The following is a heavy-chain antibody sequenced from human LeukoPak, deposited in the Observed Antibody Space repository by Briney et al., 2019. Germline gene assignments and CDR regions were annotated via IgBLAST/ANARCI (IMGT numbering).Heavy chain of an antibody. V-gene: IGHV4-61*08. CDR1: GGSISSGGYY. J-gene: IGHJ4*02. CDR3: VRTGPGGY. CDR2: IHYSGST. D-gene: IGHD1-1*01. Sequence: SETLSLTCTVSGGSISSGGYYWSWIRQPPEKGLEWIGYIHYSGSTNYVPSLKSRVTISLDTSKNQFYLKLTSVTAADTAVYYCVRTGPGGYWGQGTLVTVSS.